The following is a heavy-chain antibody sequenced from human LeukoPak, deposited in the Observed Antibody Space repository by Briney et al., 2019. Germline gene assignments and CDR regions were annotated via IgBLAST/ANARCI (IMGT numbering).Heavy chain of an antibody. D-gene: IGHD2-2*03. J-gene: IGHJ4*02. Sequence: GGSLRLSCAASGFTFSRYWMYWVRQGPGEGLVWVSRIEGDGSTTDYADSVKGRFTISRDNAKNTLYLQMNGLRAEDTAVYYCARGQSWIGYWGQGTLVTVSS. V-gene: IGHV3-74*01. CDR2: IEGDGSTT. CDR1: GFTFSRYW. CDR3: ARGQSWIGY.